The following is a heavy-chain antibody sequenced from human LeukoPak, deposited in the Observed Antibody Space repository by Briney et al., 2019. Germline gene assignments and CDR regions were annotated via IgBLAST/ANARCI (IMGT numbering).Heavy chain of an antibody. D-gene: IGHD1-26*01. CDR2: IYPRDGST. Sequence: ASVKVSCKASGYTFTSNYIHWVRQAPGQGLGWMGMIYPRDGSTSYAQKFQGRVTVTRDTSTSTVHMELSGLRSEDTAVYYCTRESGSYHGNDYWGQGTLVTVSS. CDR3: TRESGSYHGNDY. CDR1: GYTFTSNY. J-gene: IGHJ4*02. V-gene: IGHV1-46*01.